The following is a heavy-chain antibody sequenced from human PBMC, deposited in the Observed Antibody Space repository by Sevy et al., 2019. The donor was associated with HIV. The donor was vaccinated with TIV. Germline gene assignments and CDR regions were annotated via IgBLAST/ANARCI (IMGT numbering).Heavy chain of an antibody. D-gene: IGHD3-10*01. CDR1: GFTFSNAW. Sequence: GGSLRLSCAASGFTFSNAWMNWVRQAPGKGLEWVGRIKSKTDGETTEYAAPVRGRFTISRDDSKTTMYLQMNSPKTEDPAIYYCTTDGLNYFGSGSYAFDIWGQGTMVTVSS. J-gene: IGHJ3*02. CDR2: IKSKTDGETT. CDR3: TTDGLNYFGSGSYAFDI. V-gene: IGHV3-15*07.